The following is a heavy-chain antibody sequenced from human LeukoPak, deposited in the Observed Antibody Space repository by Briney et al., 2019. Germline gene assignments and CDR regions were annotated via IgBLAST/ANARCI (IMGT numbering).Heavy chain of an antibody. CDR1: GFTFSSYG. V-gene: IGHV3-33*01. CDR2: IWFDGSNK. D-gene: IGHD3-3*01. CDR3: ARDLGVVMYYFDY. Sequence: GGSLRLSCAASGFTFSSYGMHWVRQAAGKGLEWVAVIWFDGSNKYYADSVKGRFAISRDDSKNTLYLQMNSLRAEDTAVYYCARDLGVVMYYFDYWGQGTLVTVSS. J-gene: IGHJ4*02.